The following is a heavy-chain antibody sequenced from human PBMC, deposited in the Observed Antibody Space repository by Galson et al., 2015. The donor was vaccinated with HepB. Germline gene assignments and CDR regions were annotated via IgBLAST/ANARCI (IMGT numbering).Heavy chain of an antibody. CDR1: GFILSSYG. D-gene: IGHD6-13*01. CDR3: AKDSAASNYYYMDV. J-gene: IGHJ6*03. Sequence: SLRLSCAASGFILSSYGMHWVRQAPGKGLEWVAVISYDGSSKYYADSVKGRFTISRDNSKNTLYLQMNSLRIEDTAVYYCAKDSAASNYYYMDVWGKGTTVTVSS. CDR2: ISYDGSSK. V-gene: IGHV3-30*18.